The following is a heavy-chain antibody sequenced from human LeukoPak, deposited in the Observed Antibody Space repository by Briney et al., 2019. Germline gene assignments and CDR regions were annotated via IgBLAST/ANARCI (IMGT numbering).Heavy chain of an antibody. Sequence: PGGSLRLSCAASGFTFSGYGMHWVRQAPGKGLEWVSGISGRGDSTDYADSVKGRFTISRDNSKNTLYLQMNSLRAEDTAVYYCAKALSKAVAGDMDVWGKGTTVTVSS. D-gene: IGHD6-19*01. CDR3: AKALSKAVAGDMDV. J-gene: IGHJ6*03. CDR2: ISGRGDST. CDR1: GFTFSGYG. V-gene: IGHV3-23*01.